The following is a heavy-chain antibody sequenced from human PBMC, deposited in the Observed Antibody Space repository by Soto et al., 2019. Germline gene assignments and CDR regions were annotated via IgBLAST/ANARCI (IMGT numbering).Heavy chain of an antibody. D-gene: IGHD4-4*01. CDR3: ARGFYSNYDYHGMDV. Sequence: QVQLQESGPGLVKPSQTLSLTCTVSGGSITSGDFYWSWIRQHPGKGLEWIGLMFYSGSTSYNPSLKSRVIISVDTSKNHFSLKLSSVTAADTAVYYCARGFYSNYDYHGMDVWGQGTTVTVSS. CDR2: MFYSGST. J-gene: IGHJ6*02. CDR1: GGSITSGDFY. V-gene: IGHV4-31*03.